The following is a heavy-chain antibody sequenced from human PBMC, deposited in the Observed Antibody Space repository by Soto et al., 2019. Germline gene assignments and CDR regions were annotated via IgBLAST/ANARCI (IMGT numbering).Heavy chain of an antibody. CDR2: IIPIFGTA. CDR1: GGTFSSYA. CDR3: ARDHKRDYYDSSGHFDY. J-gene: IGHJ4*02. Sequence: GASVKVSCKASGGTFSSYAISWVRQAPGQGLEWMGGIIPIFGTANYAQKFQGRVTITADESTSTAYMELSSLRSEDTAVYYCARDHKRDYYDSSGHFDYWGQGALVTVSS. V-gene: IGHV1-69*13. D-gene: IGHD3-22*01.